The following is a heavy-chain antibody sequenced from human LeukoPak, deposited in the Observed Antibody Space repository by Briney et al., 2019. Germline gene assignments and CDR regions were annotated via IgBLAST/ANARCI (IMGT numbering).Heavy chain of an antibody. CDR1: GLSFSDYG. V-gene: IGHV3-33*01. Sequence: GGSLRLSCAASGLSFSDYGMHWVRQAPGKGLEWVAVIWSDGSNKYYADSVKGRFTISRDNSKNTLYLQMNTLRADDTAVYYCARARRRWLQSREYYFDYWGQGTLVTVSS. D-gene: IGHD5-24*01. CDR2: IWSDGSNK. J-gene: IGHJ4*02. CDR3: ARARRRWLQSREYYFDY.